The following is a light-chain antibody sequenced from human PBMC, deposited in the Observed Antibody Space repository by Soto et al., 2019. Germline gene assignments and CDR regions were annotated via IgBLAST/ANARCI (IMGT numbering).Light chain of an antibody. V-gene: IGKV1-39*01. CDR3: QQSYSTPTPPT. J-gene: IGKJ2*01. CDR2: AAS. CDR1: QSITTH. Sequence: DIQMTQSPSSLSASVGDRVTMTCRASQSITTHVNWYQQKPGKAHKLLIYAASILQSGVPSRFSGSGSGTDFTLTISSLQPEYFATYFCQQSYSTPTPPTFGQGTKVEIK.